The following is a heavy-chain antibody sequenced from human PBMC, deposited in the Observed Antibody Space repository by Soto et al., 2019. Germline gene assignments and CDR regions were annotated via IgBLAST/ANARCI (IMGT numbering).Heavy chain of an antibody. V-gene: IGHV3-11*01. CDR3: ARVREEYDYIWGSYLSHFDY. D-gene: IGHD3-16*02. CDR1: GFTFSDYY. J-gene: IGHJ4*02. Sequence: GGSLRLSCAASGFTFSDYYMSWIRQAPGKGLEWVSYISSSGSTIYYADSVKGRFTISRDNAKNSLYLQMNSLRAGDTAVYYCARVREEYDYIWGSYLSHFDYWGQGTLVTVSS. CDR2: ISSSGSTI.